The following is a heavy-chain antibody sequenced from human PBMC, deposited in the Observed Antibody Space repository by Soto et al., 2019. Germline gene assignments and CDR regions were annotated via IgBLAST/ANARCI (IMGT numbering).Heavy chain of an antibody. D-gene: IGHD3-22*01. J-gene: IGHJ4*02. V-gene: IGHV3-30*18. CDR1: GFTFSSYG. CDR3: AKSDSSGYYYALDY. Sequence: QVQLVESGGGVVQPGRSLRLSCAASGFTFSSYGMHWVRQAPGKGLEWVAVISYDGSNKYYADSVKGQFTISRDNSKNTLYLQMNSLRAEDAAVYYCAKSDSSGYYYALDYWGQGTLVTVSS. CDR2: ISYDGSNK.